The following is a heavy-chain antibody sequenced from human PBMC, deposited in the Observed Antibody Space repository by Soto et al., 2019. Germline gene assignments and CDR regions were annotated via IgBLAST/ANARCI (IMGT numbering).Heavy chain of an antibody. Sequence: SETLSLTCAVSGGSINTFDFSWSWIRQPPGRGLEWIGSIYQSGRTYYIPSLKSRVTMSLEKSKNQFSLKINSVVAADTAIYYCAREMTIFGVAPGDGVDVWGQGTTVTVSS. D-gene: IGHD3-3*01. CDR1: GGSINTFDFS. V-gene: IGHV4-30-2*01. J-gene: IGHJ6*02. CDR3: AREMTIFGVAPGDGVDV. CDR2: IYQSGRT.